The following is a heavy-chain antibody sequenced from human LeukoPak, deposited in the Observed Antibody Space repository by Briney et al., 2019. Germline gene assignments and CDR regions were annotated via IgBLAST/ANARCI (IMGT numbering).Heavy chain of an antibody. CDR1: GASISSYY. V-gene: IGHV4-39*01. Sequence: SETLSLTCTVSGASISSYYWGWIRQPPGKGLEWIGIIYHSGRTYYNPSLKSRLTISVDTSKNQFSLKLSSMTAADTAVYYCARRRQGSGWFDPWGQGTLVTVPS. D-gene: IGHD3-10*01. CDR3: ARRRQGSGWFDP. J-gene: IGHJ5*02. CDR2: IYHSGRT.